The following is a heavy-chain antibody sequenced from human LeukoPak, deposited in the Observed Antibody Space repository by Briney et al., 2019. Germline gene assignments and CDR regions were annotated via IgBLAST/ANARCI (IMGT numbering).Heavy chain of an antibody. D-gene: IGHD1-26*01. CDR3: SGGFSGNYFDSFDI. Sequence: GGSLTLSCAASGFTFSTYWMHWVRQAPGKGLVWVSRINSDGSSTNYADSVKGRFTISRDNAKNTLYLQMNSLRAEDTAVYYCSGGFSGNYFDSFDIWGLGTMVTVSS. J-gene: IGHJ3*02. V-gene: IGHV3-74*01. CDR1: GFTFSTYW. CDR2: INSDGSST.